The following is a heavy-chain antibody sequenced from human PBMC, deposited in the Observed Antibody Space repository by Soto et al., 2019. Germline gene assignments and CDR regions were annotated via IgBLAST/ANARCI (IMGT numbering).Heavy chain of an antibody. CDR3: AKDIYYDILTGYRGSGYMDV. D-gene: IGHD3-9*01. V-gene: IGHV3-9*01. Sequence: EVQLVESGGGLVQPGRSLRLSCAASGFTFDDYAMHWVRQAPGKGLEWVSGISCDSGSIGYADSVKGRFTISRDNAKNSLYLQMNSLRAEDTALYYCAKDIYYDILTGYRGSGYMDVWGQGTTVTVSS. CDR2: ISCDSGSI. J-gene: IGHJ6*03. CDR1: GFTFDDYA.